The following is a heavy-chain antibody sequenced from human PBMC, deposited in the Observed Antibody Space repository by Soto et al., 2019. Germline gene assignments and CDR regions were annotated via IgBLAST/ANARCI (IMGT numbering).Heavy chain of an antibody. J-gene: IGHJ4*02. CDR3: ARGVWKANIVVVVAAKRYFDY. CDR2: INHSGST. V-gene: IGHV4-34*01. Sequence: QVQLQQWGAGLLKPSETLSLTCAVYGGSFSGYYWSWIRQPPGKGLEWIGEINHSGSTNYNPSLKSRVTISVDTSKNQFSLKLSSVTAADTAVYYCARGVWKANIVVVVAAKRYFDYWVQGTLVTVSS. D-gene: IGHD2-15*01. CDR1: GGSFSGYY.